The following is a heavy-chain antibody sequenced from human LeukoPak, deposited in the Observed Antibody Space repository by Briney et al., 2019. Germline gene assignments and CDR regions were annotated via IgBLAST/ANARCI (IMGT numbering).Heavy chain of an antibody. CDR1: GYSFTSYW. Sequence: GESLKISCKGSGYSFTSYWVAWVRQMPGKGLEWMGIIYPGDPDTRYSPSFQGQVTFSADKSISTAYLQWGSLKASDTAMYHCARRSSIATPLFDYWGQGTLVTVSS. CDR2: IYPGDPDT. J-gene: IGHJ4*02. D-gene: IGHD2-15*01. V-gene: IGHV5-51*01. CDR3: ARRSSIATPLFDY.